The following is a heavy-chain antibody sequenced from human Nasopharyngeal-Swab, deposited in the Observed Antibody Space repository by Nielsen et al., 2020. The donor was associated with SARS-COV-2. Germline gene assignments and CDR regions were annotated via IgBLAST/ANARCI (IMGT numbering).Heavy chain of an antibody. Sequence: SETLSLTCTVSGGSISSGGYYWSWIRQHPGKGPEWIGYIYYSGSTYYNPSLKSRVTISVDTSKNQFSLKLSSVAAADTAVYYCARAHRITIFGVVSNFDYWGQGTLVTVSS. J-gene: IGHJ4*02. D-gene: IGHD3-3*01. CDR3: ARAHRITIFGVVSNFDY. CDR2: IYYSGST. V-gene: IGHV4-31*03. CDR1: GGSISSGGYY.